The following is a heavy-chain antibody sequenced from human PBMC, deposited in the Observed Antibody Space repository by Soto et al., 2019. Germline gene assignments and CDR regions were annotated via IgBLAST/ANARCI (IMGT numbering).Heavy chain of an antibody. D-gene: IGHD2-2*01. Sequence: SVKVSCKAAGYSSTSYARHCGLQAPGQRREWMGWINAGNGNTKYSQKFQGRVTITRDTSESTAYMELSSLRAEDTAVYYCARDPGIVVVPAAPAYFDSLGQGTLVTGSS. CDR3: ARDPGIVVVPAAPAYFDS. J-gene: IGHJ4*02. CDR1: GYSSTSYA. V-gene: IGHV1-3*01. CDR2: INAGNGNT.